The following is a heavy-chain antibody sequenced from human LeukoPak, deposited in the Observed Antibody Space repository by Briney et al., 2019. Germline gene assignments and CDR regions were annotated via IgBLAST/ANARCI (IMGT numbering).Heavy chain of an antibody. CDR2: IYQSENT. Sequence: SQTLSLTCGVRAVSFSGNYWSWIRQSPGKGLEWIGEIYQSENTTYNPSLKSRVTISADSSANQLSLRVTSVTAADTAIYYCARIRCSPGDDSCYHYWGRGTLVSVSS. J-gene: IGHJ4*02. CDR1: AVSFSGNY. CDR3: ARIRCSPGDDSCYHY. D-gene: IGHD2-21*01. V-gene: IGHV4-34*01.